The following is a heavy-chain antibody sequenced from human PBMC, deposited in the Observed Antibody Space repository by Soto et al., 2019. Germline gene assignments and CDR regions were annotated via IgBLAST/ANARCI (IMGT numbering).Heavy chain of an antibody. CDR1: GYTLTELS. CDR3: ATVGLGGNDYYFDY. J-gene: IGHJ4*02. V-gene: IGHV1-24*01. D-gene: IGHD5-12*01. CDR2: FDPEDGET. Sequence: ASVKVSCKVSGYTLTELSMHWVRQAPGKGLEWKGDFDPEDGETIYAQKIQGGVNMTEDTTTDTASMELSSLRSEDTVVYYWATVGLGGNDYYFDYWGQGTLVTVSS.